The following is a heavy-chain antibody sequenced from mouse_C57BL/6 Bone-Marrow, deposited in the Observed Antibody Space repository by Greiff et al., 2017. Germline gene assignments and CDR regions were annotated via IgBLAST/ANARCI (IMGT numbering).Heavy chain of an antibody. V-gene: IGHV4-1*01. CDR1: GIDFSRYW. CDR2: INPDSSTI. J-gene: IGHJ1*03. Sequence: EVKLVESGGGLVQPGGSLKLSCAASGIDFSRYWMSWVRRAPGKGLEWIGEINPDSSTINYAPSLKDKFIISRDNAKTTLYLQMSKVISEDTALYYCVGRNYYGSRYWYFDVWGTGTTVTVSS. D-gene: IGHD1-1*01. CDR3: VGRNYYGSRYWYFDV.